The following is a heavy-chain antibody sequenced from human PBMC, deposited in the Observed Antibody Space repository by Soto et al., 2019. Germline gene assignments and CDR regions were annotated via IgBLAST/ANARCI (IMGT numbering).Heavy chain of an antibody. CDR3: ARGSRIAVAGNPFSDY. Sequence: ASVKVSCKASGYTFTTYAMHWVRQAPGQRLEWMGWINVGNGNTKYSQKFQGRVTINRDTSANTAYMELSRLTFDDTAVYYCARGSRIAVAGNPFSDYWGQGTLVTVSS. V-gene: IGHV1-3*01. CDR1: GYTFTTYA. D-gene: IGHD6-19*01. J-gene: IGHJ4*02. CDR2: INVGNGNT.